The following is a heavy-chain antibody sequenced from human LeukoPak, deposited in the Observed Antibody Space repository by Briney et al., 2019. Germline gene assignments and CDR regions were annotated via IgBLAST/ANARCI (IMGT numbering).Heavy chain of an antibody. CDR2: INPNNGGT. V-gene: IGHV1-2*02. CDR3: ATTSYDNRGYYYLDY. J-gene: IGHJ4*02. CDR1: GYTFADYY. Sequence: ASVKVSCKASGYTFADYYIHWVRQAPGQGLEWMGWINPNNGGTNYAQNFQGRVTMTRDTSISTAYVELSRLRSDDAAFYYCATTSYDNRGYYYLDYWGQGTLVTVSS. D-gene: IGHD3-22*01.